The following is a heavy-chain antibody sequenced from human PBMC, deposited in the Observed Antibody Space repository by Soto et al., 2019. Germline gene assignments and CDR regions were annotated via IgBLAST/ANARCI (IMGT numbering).Heavy chain of an antibody. CDR2: IYYSGST. J-gene: IGHJ6*02. Sequence: SETLSLTCTVSGGSISGGGYYWSWIRQHPGKGLEWIGYIYYSGSTYYNPSLKSRVTISVDTSKNQFSLKLSSVTAADTAVYYWYENKRFRPFLIPRLTTTKDTSNNQVVLTMTNMYRVDTATYYCILSCCGGDCLRSYASYYDNVIDVRGQGTADTVSS. D-gene: IGHD5-18*01. CDR3: YENKRFRPFLIPRLTTTKDTSNNQVVLTMTNMYRVDTATYYCILSCCGGDCLRSYASYYDNVIDV. CDR1: GGSISGGGYY. V-gene: IGHV4-31*03.